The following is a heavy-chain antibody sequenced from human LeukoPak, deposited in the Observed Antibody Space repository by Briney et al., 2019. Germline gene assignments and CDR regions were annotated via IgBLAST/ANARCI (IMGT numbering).Heavy chain of an antibody. V-gene: IGHV3-23*01. D-gene: IGHD2-2*01. Sequence: GGSLRLSCAASGFTFSNYGMRWVRQAPGKGLEWVSAISSSGGSTYYADPVKGRFTISRDNFKNTLYLQMNSLRAEDTAVYYCAKDPPRGFVVVPAAKSTFDYWGQGTLVTVSS. J-gene: IGHJ4*02. CDR1: GFTFSNYG. CDR2: ISSSGGST. CDR3: AKDPPRGFVVVPAAKSTFDY.